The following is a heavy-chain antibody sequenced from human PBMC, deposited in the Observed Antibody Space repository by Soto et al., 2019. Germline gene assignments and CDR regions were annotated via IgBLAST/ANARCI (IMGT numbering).Heavy chain of an antibody. Sequence: QVPLVQSGAEVKKPGASVKVSCKASGYTFTSYDINWVRQATGQGLEWMGWMNPSSGKTGYAQKFQDRVTMTRDTSISTAYMELSSLRSEDTGVYYCARVWGTIGPWGQGTLVTVSS. CDR3: ARVWGTIGP. J-gene: IGHJ5*02. D-gene: IGHD3-3*01. CDR2: MNPSSGKT. V-gene: IGHV1-8*01. CDR1: GYTFTSYD.